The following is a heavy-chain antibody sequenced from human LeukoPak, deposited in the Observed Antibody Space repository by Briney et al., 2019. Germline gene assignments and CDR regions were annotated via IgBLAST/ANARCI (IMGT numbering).Heavy chain of an antibody. CDR1: GFTFSSYA. Sequence: GGSLRLSCAASGFTFSSYAMHWVRQAPGKGLEWVAVISYDGSNKYYADSVKGRFTISRDNSKNTLYLQMNSLRAEDTAVYYCAKLLYDFWSGYYNFDYWGQGTLVTVSS. D-gene: IGHD3-3*01. V-gene: IGHV3-30-3*02. CDR3: AKLLYDFWSGYYNFDY. J-gene: IGHJ4*02. CDR2: ISYDGSNK.